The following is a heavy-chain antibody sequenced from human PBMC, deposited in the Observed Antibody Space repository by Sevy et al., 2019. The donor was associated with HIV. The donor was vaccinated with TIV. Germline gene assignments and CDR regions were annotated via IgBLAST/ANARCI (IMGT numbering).Heavy chain of an antibody. D-gene: IGHD1-7*01. CDR1: GFTFSDYG. CDR3: ARQERSGTTTSFDY. J-gene: IGHJ4*02. V-gene: IGHV3-33*01. CDR2: IWSDGSNK. Sequence: GGCLRLSCAASGFTFSDYGMHWVRQAPGKGLEWLAVIWSDGSNKYYGDSVKGRFTISRDSSKNTLFLQMNSPRVDDTAACYCARQERSGTTTSFDYWGQGALVTVSS.